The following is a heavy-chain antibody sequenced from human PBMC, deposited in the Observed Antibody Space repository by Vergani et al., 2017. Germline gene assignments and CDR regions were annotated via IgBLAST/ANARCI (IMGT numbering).Heavy chain of an antibody. CDR3: AKERVLRSSWSAFDY. CDR2: IRYDGSNK. Sequence: QVQLVESGGGVVQPGGSLRLSCAASGFTFSSYGMHWVRQAPGKGLEWVAFIRYDGSNKYYADSVKGRFTISRDNSKNTLYLQMNSLRAEDTAVYYCAKERVLRSSWSAFDYGGQGTLVTVSS. CDR1: GFTFSSYG. J-gene: IGHJ4*02. D-gene: IGHD6-13*01. V-gene: IGHV3-30*02.